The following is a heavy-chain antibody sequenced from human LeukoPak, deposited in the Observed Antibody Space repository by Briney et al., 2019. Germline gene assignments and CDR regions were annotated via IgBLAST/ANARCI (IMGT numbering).Heavy chain of an antibody. CDR2: VSAYNAST. V-gene: IGHV1-18*01. J-gene: IGHJ3*02. Sequence: GASVKVSCKASGYTFTSYGITWVRQAPGQGLEWVGWVSAYNASTNYAQKLQSRITMTTDTSTNTAYMELRSLRSEDTAVYYCATAEDIQWLCAFDIWGQGTMVTVSS. CDR3: ATAEDIQWLCAFDI. D-gene: IGHD6-19*01. CDR1: GYTFTSYG.